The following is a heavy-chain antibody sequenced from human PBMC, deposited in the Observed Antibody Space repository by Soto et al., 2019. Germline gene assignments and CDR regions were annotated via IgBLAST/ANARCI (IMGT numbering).Heavy chain of an antibody. CDR3: ARLGICSGGSCPQYFQH. D-gene: IGHD2-15*01. CDR2: IYYSGST. Sequence: PSETLSLTCTVSGGSISSSSYYWGWIRQPPGKGLEWIGSIYYSGSTYYNPSLKSRVTISVDTSKNQFSLKLSSVTAADTAVYYCARLGICSGGSCPQYFQHSGQATLVTVSS. J-gene: IGHJ1*01. V-gene: IGHV4-39*01. CDR1: GGSISSSSYY.